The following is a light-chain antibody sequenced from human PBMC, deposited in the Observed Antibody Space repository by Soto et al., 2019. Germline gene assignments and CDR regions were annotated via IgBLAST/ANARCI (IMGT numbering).Light chain of an antibody. V-gene: IGKV3D-15*01. CDR2: GAS. Sequence: EIVLTQSPGTLSLSPGERATLSCRASQSVSNNYLAWYQQKPGQAPRLLIYGASNRATGIPARFNGSGSGTEFTLTINRLQSEDSAVYYCQQHNQWPITFGQGTRLEIK. CDR1: QSVSNN. CDR3: QQHNQWPIT. J-gene: IGKJ5*01.